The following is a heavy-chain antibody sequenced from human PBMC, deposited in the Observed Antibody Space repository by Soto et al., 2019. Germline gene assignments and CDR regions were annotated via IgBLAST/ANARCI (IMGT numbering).Heavy chain of an antibody. D-gene: IGHD6-6*01. CDR1: GGSISSSSYY. J-gene: IGHJ5*02. CDR2: IYYSGST. Sequence: SETLSLTCTVSGGSISSSSYYWGWIRQPPGKGLEWIGSIYYSGSTYYNPSLKSRVTISVDTSKNQFSLKLSSVTAADTAVYYCARGRIAARRGWFDPWGQGTLVTVSS. CDR3: ARGRIAARRGWFDP. V-gene: IGHV4-39*01.